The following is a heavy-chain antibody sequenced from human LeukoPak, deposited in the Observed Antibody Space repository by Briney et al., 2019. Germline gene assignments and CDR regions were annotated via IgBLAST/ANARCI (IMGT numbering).Heavy chain of an antibody. D-gene: IGHD4-17*01. V-gene: IGHV3-7*01. CDR1: GFTFSSYW. Sequence: GRSLRLSCAASGFTFSSYWMTWVRQAPGKGLERVAQIKDDGTEKFYLDSLRGRFTISRDNSKDSLYLHINSLRAEDTAVYYCTRERLYGASALDYWGQGTVVTVSS. CDR3: TRERLYGASALDY. J-gene: IGHJ4*02. CDR2: IKDDGTEK.